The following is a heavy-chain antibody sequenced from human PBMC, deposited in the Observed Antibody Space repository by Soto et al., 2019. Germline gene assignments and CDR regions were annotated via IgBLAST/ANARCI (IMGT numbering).Heavy chain of an antibody. D-gene: IGHD3-10*01. Sequence: PSETLSLTCTVSGGSLSTYYWTWSRQSPEKGLEWIGNVYYDGTTKFNPALQSRLTMSVDTSKNQFSLRLTSVTAADTAVYYCARPVPPRTSTAWFDPWGQGTRVTVSS. CDR1: GGSLSTYY. CDR2: VYYDGTT. J-gene: IGHJ5*02. V-gene: IGHV4-59*01. CDR3: ARPVPPRTSTAWFDP.